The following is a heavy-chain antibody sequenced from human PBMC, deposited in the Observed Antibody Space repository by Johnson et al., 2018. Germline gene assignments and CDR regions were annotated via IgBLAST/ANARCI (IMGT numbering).Heavy chain of an antibody. CDR1: GFTFSSYA. CDR2: IAYDGSNK. D-gene: IGHD3-16*02. Sequence: QVQLVQAGGGVVQPGRSLRLSCAASGFTFSSYAMHWVRQAPGKGLEWVAVIAYDGSNKYYADSVKGRFTIARYNSKNTLYLQMNSLRTEDTAVYDCARVWGVYRLDCFDSWGQGTMVTVSS. J-gene: IGHJ3*02. CDR3: ARVWGVYRLDCFDS. V-gene: IGHV3-30-3*01.